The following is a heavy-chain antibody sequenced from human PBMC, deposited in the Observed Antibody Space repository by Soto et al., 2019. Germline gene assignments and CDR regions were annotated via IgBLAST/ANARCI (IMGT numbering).Heavy chain of an antibody. V-gene: IGHV4-34*01. CDR2: INHSGST. Sequence: SETXSLTCPVFGGSFSVYYWNWIRQPPGKGLEWIGEINHSGSTNYYWSLKSRVTISVDTSRNQFSLKLSSVTAADTAVYYCARSPDSSGYYPRWYYYGMDVWGQGTTVTV. CDR3: ARSPDSSGYYPRWYYYGMDV. D-gene: IGHD3-22*01. J-gene: IGHJ6*02. CDR1: GGSFSVYY.